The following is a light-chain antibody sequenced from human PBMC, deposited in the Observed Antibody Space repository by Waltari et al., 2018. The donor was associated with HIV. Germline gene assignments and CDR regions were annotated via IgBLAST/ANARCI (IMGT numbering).Light chain of an antibody. V-gene: IGLV1-40*01. CDR1: SSNNWAPHE. J-gene: IGLJ3*02. CDR3: QSYDSSLSVWV. Sequence: QPVPSLPPSASGAPGQSGTSPCTGSSSNNWAPHEVHWNQQLPGTAPKLLTYVNSNRPSGVPDRFSGSKSGTSASLTSTGLQAEDEADYYCQSYDSSLSVWVFGGGTKLTVL. CDR2: VNS.